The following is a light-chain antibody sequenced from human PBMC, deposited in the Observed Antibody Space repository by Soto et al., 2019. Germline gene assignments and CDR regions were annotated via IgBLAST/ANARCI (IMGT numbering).Light chain of an antibody. CDR3: QQRSDWPRT. CDR2: DAS. J-gene: IGKJ1*01. Sequence: IGMKQSPATLSLSPGERATLFCRASQSVSSYLAWYQQKPGQAPRLLIYDASNRATGIPARFSGSGSGTDFSLTISSLEPEDFAVYYCQQRSDWPRTFGQGTKVDIK. CDR1: QSVSSY. V-gene: IGKV3-11*01.